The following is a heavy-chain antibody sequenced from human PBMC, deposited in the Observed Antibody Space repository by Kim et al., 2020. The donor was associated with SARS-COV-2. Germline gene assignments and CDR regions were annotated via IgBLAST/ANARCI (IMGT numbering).Heavy chain of an antibody. J-gene: IGHJ4*01. CDR3: ARRPRYGSESYSYFGY. V-gene: IGHV5-51*01. D-gene: IGHD3-10*01. CDR1: GYSFTSYW. CDR2: IYPGDSDT. Sequence: GESLKISCKGSGYSFTSYWIGWVRQMPGKGLEWMGIIYPGDSDTRYSPSFQGQVTISADKSISTAYLQWSSLKAPDTAMYYCARRPRYGSESYSYFGYWGQGTLVTVST.